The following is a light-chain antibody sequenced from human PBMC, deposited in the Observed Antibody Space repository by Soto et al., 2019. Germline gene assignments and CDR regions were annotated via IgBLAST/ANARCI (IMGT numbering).Light chain of an antibody. CDR2: GAS. J-gene: IGKJ5*01. Sequence: DIQMTQSPSSLSASVGDRVTITCRASQTISYYLHWYQHKPGKAPKLLIFGASSLQSGAPSRFSGSGSETDFTLTMSSLQPEDFATYNCQQSYTSPITLGQGTRLEIK. V-gene: IGKV1-39*01. CDR3: QQSYTSPIT. CDR1: QTISYY.